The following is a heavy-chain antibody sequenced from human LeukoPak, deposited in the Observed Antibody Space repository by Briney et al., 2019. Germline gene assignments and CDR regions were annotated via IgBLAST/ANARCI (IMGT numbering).Heavy chain of an antibody. CDR1: GFTFSSYW. Sequence: PGGSLRLSCAASGFTFSSYWMSWVRQAPGKGLEWVANIKQDGSEKYYVDSVKGRFTISRDNAKNSLYLQMNSLRAEDTAVYYCAKDRLYYDSSGFVDYWGQGTLVTVSS. V-gene: IGHV3-7*01. J-gene: IGHJ4*02. D-gene: IGHD3-22*01. CDR3: AKDRLYYDSSGFVDY. CDR2: IKQDGSEK.